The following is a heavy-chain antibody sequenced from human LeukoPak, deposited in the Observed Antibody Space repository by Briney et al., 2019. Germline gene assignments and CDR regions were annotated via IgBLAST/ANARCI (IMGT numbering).Heavy chain of an antibody. D-gene: IGHD6-6*01. J-gene: IGHJ1*01. V-gene: IGHV3-30*02. CDR2: IRYDGSNK. CDR1: GFTFSSYG. CDR3: AKDSRAARPPEYFQH. Sequence: PGGSLRLSCAASGFTFSSYGMHWVRQAPGKGLEWVAFIRYDGSNKYYADSVKGRFTISRDNSKNTLYLQMNSLRAEDTAVYYCAKDSRAARPPEYFQHWGQGTLVTVSS.